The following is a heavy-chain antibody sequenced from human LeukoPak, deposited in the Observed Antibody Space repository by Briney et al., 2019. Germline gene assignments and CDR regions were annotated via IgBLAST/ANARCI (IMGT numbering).Heavy chain of an antibody. V-gene: IGHV1-69*13. J-gene: IGHJ4*02. Sequence: GASVKVSFKASGGTFSSYAISWVRQAPGQGLEWMGGIIPIFGTANYAQKFQGRVTITADESTSTAYMELGSLRSEDTAVYYCARDPAADSSGYGGDYWGQGTLVTVSS. CDR3: ARDPAADSSGYGGDY. CDR1: GGTFSSYA. CDR2: IIPIFGTA. D-gene: IGHD3-22*01.